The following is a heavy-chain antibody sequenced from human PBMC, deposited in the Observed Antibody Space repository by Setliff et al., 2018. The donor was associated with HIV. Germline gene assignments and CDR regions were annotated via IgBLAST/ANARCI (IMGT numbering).Heavy chain of an antibody. J-gene: IGHJ4*02. CDR1: GYSFDTHG. Sequence: ASVKVSCKASGYSFDTHGVTWVRQAPGQGLEWMGWISAYNGRTHYAQRFQTRFTMTTDTSTNTAYMELTSLGSDDTAVYYCAREAVDDYARYFDYWGQGSLVTVSS. CDR3: AREAVDDYARYFDY. V-gene: IGHV1-18*01. CDR2: ISAYNGRT. D-gene: IGHD4-17*01.